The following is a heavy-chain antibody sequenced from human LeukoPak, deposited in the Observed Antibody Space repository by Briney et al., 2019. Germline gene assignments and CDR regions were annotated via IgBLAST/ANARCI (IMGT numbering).Heavy chain of an antibody. Sequence: GGSLRLSCAASGFTFSSYAMHWVRQAPGKGLEWVAFIRHDGSNKYYADSVKGRFTISRDNSKNTLYLQMNSLRAEDTAVYYYAKGQGIAAANAFDIWGQGTMVTVSS. CDR2: IRHDGSNK. CDR3: AKGQGIAAANAFDI. V-gene: IGHV3-30*02. D-gene: IGHD6-13*01. CDR1: GFTFSSYA. J-gene: IGHJ3*02.